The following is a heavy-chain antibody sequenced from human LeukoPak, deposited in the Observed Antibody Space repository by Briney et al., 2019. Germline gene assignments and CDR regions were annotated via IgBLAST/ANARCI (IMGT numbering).Heavy chain of an antibody. CDR1: GGSLSEYH. CDR2: INHSGST. D-gene: IGHD4-17*01. CDR3: ARFRGNGDYHVNY. Sequence: KTSETLSLTCAVYGGSLSEYHWTWIRQPPGKGLEWIGEINHSGSTNYNPSLKSRVTISVDTSKNQFSLRLSSVTAADTAVYYCARFRGNGDYHVNYWGQGTLVTVSS. J-gene: IGHJ4*02. V-gene: IGHV4-34*01.